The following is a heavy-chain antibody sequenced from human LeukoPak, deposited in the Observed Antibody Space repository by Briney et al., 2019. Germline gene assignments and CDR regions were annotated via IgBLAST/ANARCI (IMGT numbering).Heavy chain of an antibody. CDR1: GFTFSSYA. D-gene: IGHD2-2*01. CDR3: AKDRGLVPAAMYLADY. V-gene: IGHV3-23*01. J-gene: IGHJ4*02. Sequence: GGSLRLSCAASGFTFSSYAMSWVRQAPGKGLEWVSAISGSGGSTYYADSVKGRLTISRDNSKITLYLQMNSLRADDTAVYYCAKDRGLVPAAMYLADYWGQGTLVTVSS. CDR2: ISGSGGST.